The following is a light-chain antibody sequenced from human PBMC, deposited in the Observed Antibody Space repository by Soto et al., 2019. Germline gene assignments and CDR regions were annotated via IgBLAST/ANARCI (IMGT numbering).Light chain of an antibody. Sequence: ESVLTQSPGTLSLSPGESSTLSCRASQSVTGIYLAWYQQKPGQAPRRLIYGASSRASGIPDRFSGSGSGTDFSLTISRLEPEDFAVYYCQLYGSSPPVTFGPRTKVHIK. CDR3: QLYGSSPPVT. CDR2: GAS. CDR1: QSVTGIY. V-gene: IGKV3-20*01. J-gene: IGKJ3*01.